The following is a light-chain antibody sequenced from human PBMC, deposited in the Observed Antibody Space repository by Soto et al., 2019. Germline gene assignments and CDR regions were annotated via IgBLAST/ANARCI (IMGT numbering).Light chain of an antibody. V-gene: IGKV1-39*01. CDR1: QSIGTY. CDR2: TAS. CDR3: HQSYGAPIT. J-gene: IGKJ2*01. Sequence: DIQMTQSPTSLSASVGDRVTMTCRACQSIGTYVNWYQHKQGRAPKLQIYTASNVPTGVPSRFNGSGSGTDFTLTISSLQPDDFTTYYCHQSYGAPITFGRGTNLEI.